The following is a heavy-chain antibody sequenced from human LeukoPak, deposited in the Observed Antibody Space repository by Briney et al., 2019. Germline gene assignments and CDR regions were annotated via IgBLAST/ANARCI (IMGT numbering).Heavy chain of an antibody. CDR2: ISGSGGST. CDR3: AKDGTTTITFDY. Sequence: GGSLRLSCAASGFTFSSYAMSWVRQAPGKGLEYVSVISGSGGSTHYRDSVRGRFTISRDNSKNTLYLQMNSLRVEDTAVYYCAKDGTTTITFDYWGQGTLVTVSS. D-gene: IGHD1-1*01. V-gene: IGHV3-23*01. CDR1: GFTFSSYA. J-gene: IGHJ4*02.